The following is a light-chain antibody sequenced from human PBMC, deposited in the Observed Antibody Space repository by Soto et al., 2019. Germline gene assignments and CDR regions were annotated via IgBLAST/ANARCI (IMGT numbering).Light chain of an antibody. CDR3: QQRSNWPPYT. V-gene: IGKV3-11*01. CDR1: QSVSSD. Sequence: EIVLTQSPATLSLSPGERATLSCRASQSVSSDLAWYQQRPGRAPRLLIYDASNRATGIPARFSGSGSGTDFTLTISSLEPEDFAVYYCQQRSNWPPYTFGQGTKLEIK. J-gene: IGKJ2*01. CDR2: DAS.